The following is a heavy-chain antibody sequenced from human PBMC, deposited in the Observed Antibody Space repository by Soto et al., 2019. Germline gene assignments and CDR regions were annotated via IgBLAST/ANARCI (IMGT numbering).Heavy chain of an antibody. J-gene: IGHJ4*02. V-gene: IGHV3-30-3*01. CDR1: GFTFSSYA. CDR2: ISYDGSNK. CDR3: ARDLLYRAVAEGVIDY. D-gene: IGHD6-19*01. Sequence: QVQLVESGGGVVQPGRSLRLSCAASGFTFSSYAMHWVRQAPGKGLEWVAVISYDGSNKYYADSVKGRFTISRDNSKNTLYLQMNSLRAEDTAVYYCARDLLYRAVAEGVIDYWGQGTLVTVSS.